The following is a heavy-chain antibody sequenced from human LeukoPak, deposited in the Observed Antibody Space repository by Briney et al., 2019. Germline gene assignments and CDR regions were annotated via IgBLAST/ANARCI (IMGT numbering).Heavy chain of an antibody. CDR1: GGSFSGYY. V-gene: IGHV4-34*01. D-gene: IGHD5-18*01. CDR2: INHSGST. CDR3: ARGRNVDTANGGDY. J-gene: IGHJ4*02. Sequence: KPSETLSLTCAVYGGSFSGYYWGWIRQPPGKGLEWLGEINHSGSTNYNPSLKSRVTISVDTSKNQFSLKLRSVTAADTAVYYCARGRNVDTANGGDYWGQGTLVTVSS.